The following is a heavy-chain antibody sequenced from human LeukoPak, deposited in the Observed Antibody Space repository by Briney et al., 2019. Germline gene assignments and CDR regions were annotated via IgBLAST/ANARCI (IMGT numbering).Heavy chain of an antibody. CDR3: ARESQWGNHFDS. CDR1: GFTFSSYA. Sequence: GGSLRLSCSASGFTFSSYAMHWVRQAPGKGLEWVAVISDNGSKEYHADSVKGRFTISRDNSKSTLYLQMNNLRAEDTAVYRCARESQWGNHFDSWGQGSLVTVSS. J-gene: IGHJ4*02. V-gene: IGHV3-30*04. D-gene: IGHD7-27*01. CDR2: ISDNGSKE.